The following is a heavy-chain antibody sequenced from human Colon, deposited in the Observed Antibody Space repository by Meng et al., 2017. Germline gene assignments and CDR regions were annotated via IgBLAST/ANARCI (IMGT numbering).Heavy chain of an antibody. CDR2: IRGSGST. J-gene: IGHJ5*02. Sequence: SESLSLTCNVSGGSISDYYWNWIRQPVGKGLEWIGRIRGSGSTNFNPSLKGRVTMSVDTSKNQFSLKLSSVTAADTAVYFCARDHAPFDYGLSRPGLDPWGQGTLVTVSS. CDR3: ARDHAPFDYGLSRPGLDP. V-gene: IGHV4-4*07. D-gene: IGHD3-16*01. CDR1: GGSISDYY.